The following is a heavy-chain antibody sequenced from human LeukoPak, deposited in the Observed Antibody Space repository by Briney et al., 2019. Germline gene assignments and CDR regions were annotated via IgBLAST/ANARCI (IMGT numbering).Heavy chain of an antibody. J-gene: IGHJ5*01. CDR1: GFTFNNYA. V-gene: IGHV3-23*01. D-gene: IGHD2-2*01. CDR3: AREPREYCSRNGCPNWFES. Sequence: GGSLRLTCAASGFTFNNYAMSWVRLAPRAGLGLVSALSASGGTTYYADSVNGRFTTSTVNSANTLYLQMNSLRAEDTAVYYGAREPREYCSRNGCPNWFESWGQGTVVTVSS. CDR2: LSASGGTT.